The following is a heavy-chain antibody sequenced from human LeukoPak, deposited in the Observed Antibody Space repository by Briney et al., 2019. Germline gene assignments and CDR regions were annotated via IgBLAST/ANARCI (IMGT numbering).Heavy chain of an antibody. D-gene: IGHD3-10*01. Sequence: GGSLRLSCAASGFTFSSYGMHWVRQAPGKGLEWVAVISYDGSNKYYADSVKGRFTISRDNSKNTLYLQMNSLRAEDTAVYYCAKEGSSRKYYFDYWGQGTLVTVSS. CDR1: GFTFSSYG. J-gene: IGHJ4*02. CDR3: AKEGSSRKYYFDY. V-gene: IGHV3-30*18. CDR2: ISYDGSNK.